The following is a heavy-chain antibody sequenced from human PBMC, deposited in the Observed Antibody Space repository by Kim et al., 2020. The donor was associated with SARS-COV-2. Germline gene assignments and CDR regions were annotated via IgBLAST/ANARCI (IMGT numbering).Heavy chain of an antibody. V-gene: IGHV3-7*03. CDR2: IKQDGSEK. J-gene: IGHJ6*02. Sequence: GGSLRLSCAASGFTFSSYWMSWVRQAPGKGLEWVANIKQDGSEKYYVDSVKGRFTISRDNAKNSLYLQMNSLRAEDTAVYYCARVDKWELLSYYYYYYGMDVWGQGTTVTVSS. CDR1: GFTFSSYW. CDR3: ARVDKWELLSYYYYYYGMDV. D-gene: IGHD1-26*01.